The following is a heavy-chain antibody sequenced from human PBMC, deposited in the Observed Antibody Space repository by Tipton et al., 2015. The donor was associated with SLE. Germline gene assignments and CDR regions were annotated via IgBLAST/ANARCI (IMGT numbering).Heavy chain of an antibody. D-gene: IGHD2-15*01. J-gene: IGHJ4*02. V-gene: IGHV1-2*02. Sequence: QLVQSGAEVKKPGASVKVSCRASGYIFTDFYIHWVRQAPGRGLEWMGWINPNGGGTSYSQKFQGRVAMTRDTSITTAYMEISSLPPDATAVYSCAGAGSQEVVAGSCNYWGRGTQITVSS. CDR3: AGAGSQEVVAGSCNY. CDR2: INPNGGGT. CDR1: GYIFTDFY.